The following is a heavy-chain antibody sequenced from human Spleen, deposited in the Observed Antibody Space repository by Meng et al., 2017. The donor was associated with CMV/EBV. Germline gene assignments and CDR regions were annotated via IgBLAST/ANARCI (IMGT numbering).Heavy chain of an antibody. CDR3: ARVADSSGYYVTFDP. CDR2: INPSGGST. CDR1: GYTFTSYY. Sequence: ASVKVSCKASGYTFTSYYMHWVRQAPGQGLEWMGIINPSGGSTSYAQKFQGRVTMTRDNAKNSLYLQMNSLRAEDTAVYYCARVADSSGYYVTFDPWGQGTLVTVS. D-gene: IGHD3-22*01. V-gene: IGHV1-46*01. J-gene: IGHJ5*02.